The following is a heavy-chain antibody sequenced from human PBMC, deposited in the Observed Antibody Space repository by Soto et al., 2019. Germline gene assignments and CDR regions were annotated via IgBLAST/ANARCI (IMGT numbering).Heavy chain of an antibody. J-gene: IGHJ4*01. CDR3: ARDFGFNYLAFDY. V-gene: IGHV3-33*01. CDR1: GFIFSKNG. CDR2: IWTGGGGQ. D-gene: IGHD3-10*01. Sequence: QVQLVESGGGVVQPGRSLRLSCAASGFIFSKNGMHWVRQAPGKGLEWVAVIWTGGGGQHYADSVKGRFTISRDNSRNTLYLEMNSLRAEDTAVYYCARDFGFNYLAFDYWGHGTLVTVSS.